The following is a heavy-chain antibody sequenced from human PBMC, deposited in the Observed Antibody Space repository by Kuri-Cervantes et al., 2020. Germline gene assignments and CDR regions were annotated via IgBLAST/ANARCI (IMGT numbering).Heavy chain of an antibody. CDR3: ARMAYSGYDTFDY. CDR2: TSWNSGSI. V-gene: IGHV3-9*01. D-gene: IGHD5-12*01. CDR1: GFTFDDYA. J-gene: IGHJ4*02. Sequence: GGSLRLSCAASGFTFDDYAMHWVRQAPGKGLEWVSGTSWNSGSIGYADSVKGRFTISRDNAKNSLYLQMNSLRAEDTAVYYCARMAYSGYDTFDYWGQGTLVTVSS.